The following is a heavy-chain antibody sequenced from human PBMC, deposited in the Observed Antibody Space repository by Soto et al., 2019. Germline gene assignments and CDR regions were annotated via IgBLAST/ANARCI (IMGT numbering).Heavy chain of an antibody. CDR2: IDPSGGST. D-gene: IGHD2-15*01. CDR3: WRGEVVIVVAATPPFDY. Sequence: ASVKVSCKASGYTFISYYMHWVRQAPGKGLEWMGIIDPSGGSTSFAQKFQGRATMTSDTSTSTVHRELTSQRSADTAVYYCWRGEVVIVVAATPPFDYWGRGTQVTDS. CDR1: GYTFISYY. V-gene: IGHV1-46*01. J-gene: IGHJ4*02.